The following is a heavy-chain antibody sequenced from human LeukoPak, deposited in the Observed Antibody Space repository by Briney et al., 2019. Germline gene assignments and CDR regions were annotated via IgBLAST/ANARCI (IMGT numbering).Heavy chain of an antibody. D-gene: IGHD3-22*01. V-gene: IGHV3-30*02. CDR1: GFTFSSYG. CDR2: IRYDGSNK. Sequence: GGSLRLSCAASGFTFSSYGMHWVRQAPGKGLEWVAFIRYDGSNKYYADSVKGRFTISRDNSKNTLYLQMNSLRAEDTAVYYCASGEYYYDRSAYGPFDYWGQGTLVTVSS. CDR3: ASGEYYYDRSAYGPFDY. J-gene: IGHJ4*02.